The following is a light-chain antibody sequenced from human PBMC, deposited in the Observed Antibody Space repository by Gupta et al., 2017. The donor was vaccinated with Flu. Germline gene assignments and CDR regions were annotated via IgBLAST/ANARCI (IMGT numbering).Light chain of an antibody. CDR2: KAS. Sequence: DIQMTQSPSTLSASVGDRVTITCRASESISSWLAWYQQKPGKAPKFLISKASTLESGVPSRFSGSGSGTEFTLTVSSLQPDDFATYYCQQYSSYPWTFGQGTKVEFQ. CDR1: ESISSW. CDR3: QQYSSYPWT. V-gene: IGKV1-5*03. J-gene: IGKJ1*01.